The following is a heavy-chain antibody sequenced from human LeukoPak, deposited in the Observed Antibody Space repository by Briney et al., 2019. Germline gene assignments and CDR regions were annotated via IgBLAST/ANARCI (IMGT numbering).Heavy chain of an antibody. CDR3: GGDDCSGYYYGAFDY. CDR1: GFTFSSAW. CDR2: IKSKADGETT. J-gene: IGHJ4*02. V-gene: IGHV3-15*07. D-gene: IGHD3-22*01. Sequence: GGSLRLSCAASGFTFSSAWMNWVRQAPGKGLEWVGRIKSKADGETTDYAAPVKGRFTISRDDSKNTVYLQMNSLKTEDTGVYYCGGDDCSGYYYGAFDYWGQGTLVTVSS.